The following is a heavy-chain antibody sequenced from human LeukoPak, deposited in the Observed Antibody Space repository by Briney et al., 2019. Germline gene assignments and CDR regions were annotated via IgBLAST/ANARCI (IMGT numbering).Heavy chain of an antibody. V-gene: IGHV3-21*01. J-gene: IGHJ4*02. CDR2: ISSSSSYI. D-gene: IGHD4-17*01. CDR1: GFTFSSYS. Sequence: GGSLRLSCAASGFTFSSYSMNWVRQAPGKGLQWVSSISSSSSYIYYADSVKGRFTSSRDNAKNSLYLQMNSLRAEDTAVYYCARGFEDNGDYRKSFDYWGQGTLVTVCS. CDR3: ARGFEDNGDYRKSFDY.